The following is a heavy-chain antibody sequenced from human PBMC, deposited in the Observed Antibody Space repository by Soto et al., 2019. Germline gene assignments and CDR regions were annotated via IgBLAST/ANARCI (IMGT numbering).Heavy chain of an antibody. CDR2: IYYGGSP. CDR1: GGSISSSGYY. Sequence: PSETLSLTCTVSGGSISSSGYYWGWVRQPPGRGLEWIGYIYYGGSPYYNPSLKSRVTVSVDTSKNQFSLNLSSVTAADTAVYYCAVSAASVAGASGTYYYYGMDVWGQGTTVTVSS. V-gene: IGHV4-39*01. J-gene: IGHJ6*02. CDR3: AVSAASVAGASGTYYYYGMDV. D-gene: IGHD6-19*01.